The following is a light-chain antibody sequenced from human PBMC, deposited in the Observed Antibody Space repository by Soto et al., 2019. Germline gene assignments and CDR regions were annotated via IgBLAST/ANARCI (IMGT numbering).Light chain of an antibody. CDR1: QTVSITY. CDR3: QQLNYWPRIT. V-gene: IGKV3D-15*01. J-gene: IGKJ5*01. Sequence: PGDSATLSCRASQTVSITYLTWYQQKPGQAPRLLIFGASKRATGIPARFSGSGSGTEFTLTISSLQSEDFAVYYCQQLNYWPRITFGQGTRLEIK. CDR2: GAS.